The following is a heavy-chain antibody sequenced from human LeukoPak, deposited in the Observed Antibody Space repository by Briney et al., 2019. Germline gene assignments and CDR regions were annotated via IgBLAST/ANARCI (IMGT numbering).Heavy chain of an antibody. Sequence: ASVTVSCKASGYTFTSYGISWVRQAPGQGLEWMGWISAYNGNTNYAQKLQGRVTMTTDTSTSTAYMELRSLRSDDTAVYYCARDSRDGYRDYYYGMDVWGQGTTVTVSS. V-gene: IGHV1-18*01. D-gene: IGHD5-24*01. CDR2: ISAYNGNT. CDR1: GYTFTSYG. J-gene: IGHJ6*02. CDR3: ARDSRDGYRDYYYGMDV.